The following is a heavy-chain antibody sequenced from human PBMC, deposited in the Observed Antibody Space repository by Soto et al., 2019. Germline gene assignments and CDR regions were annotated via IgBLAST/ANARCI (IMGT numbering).Heavy chain of an antibody. D-gene: IGHD2-2*01. CDR2: ISPYSGNT. Sequence: QVQLVQSGAEVRKPGASVKVSCKASGYTFTSFAVSWVRQAPGQGLEWMGWISPYSGNTNYGQKVQGRVSLTTDTSTSTAYLALRTLRSDDTAVYYCARDTSQKIGYGLYDYWGQGTQVTVSS. CDR1: GYTFTSFA. V-gene: IGHV1-18*01. J-gene: IGHJ4*02. CDR3: ARDTSQKIGYGLYDY.